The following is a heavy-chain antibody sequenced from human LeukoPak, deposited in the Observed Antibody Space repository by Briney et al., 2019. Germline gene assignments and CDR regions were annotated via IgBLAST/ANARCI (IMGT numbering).Heavy chain of an antibody. J-gene: IGHJ3*02. V-gene: IGHV3-21*01. CDR1: GFTFSSYS. D-gene: IGHD4-17*01. CDR2: ISSSSYI. Sequence: GGSLRLSCAAPGFTFSSYSMNWVRQAPGKGLEWVSSISSSSYIYYADSVKGRFTISRDNAKNSLYLQMNSLRAEDTAVYYCARDDDYGDYDAFDIWGQGTMVTVSS. CDR3: ARDDDYGDYDAFDI.